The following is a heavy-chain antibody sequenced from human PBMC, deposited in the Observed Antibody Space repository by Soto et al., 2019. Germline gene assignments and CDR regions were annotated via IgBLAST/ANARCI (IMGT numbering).Heavy chain of an antibody. V-gene: IGHV3-21*01. D-gene: IGHD6-19*01. CDR1: GFTFSSYS. Sequence: PGGSLRLSCAASGFTFSSYSMNWVRQAPGKGLEWVSSISSSSSYIYYADSVKGRFTISRDNAKNSLYLQMNSLRAEDTAVYYCASALSEEWLVPRGWGQGTLVTVSS. J-gene: IGHJ4*02. CDR2: ISSSSSYI. CDR3: ASALSEEWLVPRG.